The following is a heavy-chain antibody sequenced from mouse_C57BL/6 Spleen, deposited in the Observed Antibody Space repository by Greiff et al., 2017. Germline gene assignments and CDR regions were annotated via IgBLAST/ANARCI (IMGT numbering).Heavy chain of an antibody. J-gene: IGHJ1*03. Sequence: VQLQQSGPGLVQPSQSLSITCTVSGFSLTSYGVHWVRQSPGKGLEWLGVIWRGGSTDYNAAFMSRLSITKDNSKSQVFFKMNSLQADDTAIYYCAKNGYYGSSPYFDVWGTGTTVTVSS. CDR2: IWRGGST. CDR3: AKNGYYGSSPYFDV. CDR1: GFSLTSYG. D-gene: IGHD1-1*01. V-gene: IGHV2-5*01.